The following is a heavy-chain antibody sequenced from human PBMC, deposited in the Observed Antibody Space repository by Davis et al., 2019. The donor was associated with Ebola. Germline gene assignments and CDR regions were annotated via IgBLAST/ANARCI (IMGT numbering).Heavy chain of an antibody. CDR3: AKQSRNRVVPNDAFDI. J-gene: IGHJ3*02. V-gene: IGHV3-30*04. D-gene: IGHD3-10*01. CDR1: GFTFSSYA. CDR2: ISYDGSNK. Sequence: GGSLRLSCAASGFTFSSYAMHWVRQAPGKGLEWVAVISYDGSNKYYADSVKGRFTISRDNSKNTLYLQMNSLRAEDTAVYYCAKQSRNRVVPNDAFDIWGQGTMVTVSS.